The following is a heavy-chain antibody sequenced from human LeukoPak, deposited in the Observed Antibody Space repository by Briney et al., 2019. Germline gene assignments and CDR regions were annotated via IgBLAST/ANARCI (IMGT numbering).Heavy chain of an antibody. CDR3: ARGTMIVVVADY. Sequence: SETLSLTCTVSGGSISSYYWSWIRQPPGKGLEWIGYIYYSGSTNYNPSLKSRVTISVDTSKNQFSLKLSSVTAADTAVYYCARGTMIVVVADYWGQGTLVTVPS. D-gene: IGHD3-22*01. V-gene: IGHV4-59*12. J-gene: IGHJ4*02. CDR1: GGSISSYY. CDR2: IYYSGST.